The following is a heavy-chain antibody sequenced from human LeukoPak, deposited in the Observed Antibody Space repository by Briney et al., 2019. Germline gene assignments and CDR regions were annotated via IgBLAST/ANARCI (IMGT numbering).Heavy chain of an antibody. CDR1: GFTFSDYY. V-gene: IGHV3-11*01. CDR2: ISSSGSTI. CDR3: ARLYDFWSGYWSLTQNYGMDV. J-gene: IGHJ6*02. Sequence: GGSLRLSCAASGFTFSDYYMSWIRQAPGKGLEWVSYISSSGSTIYYADSVKGRFTISRDNAKNSLYLQMNSLRAEDTAVYYCARLYDFWSGYWSLTQNYGMDVWGQGTTVTVSS. D-gene: IGHD3-3*01.